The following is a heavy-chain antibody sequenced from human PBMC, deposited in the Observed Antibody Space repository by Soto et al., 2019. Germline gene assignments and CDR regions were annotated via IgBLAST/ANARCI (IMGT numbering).Heavy chain of an antibody. CDR3: AKDEGRYTYGLRDC. Sequence: GGSMVLSSSSAEFTFSNYCMHWVRPAPGKGLEWVAVIWYDGSYKYYADSVKGRFTISRDNSRTTLHLQMNSLRAEDTAVYYCAKDEGRYTYGLRDCWGQGTLVTVSS. J-gene: IGHJ4*02. V-gene: IGHV3-33*06. D-gene: IGHD5-18*01. CDR2: IWYDGSYK. CDR1: EFTFSNYC.